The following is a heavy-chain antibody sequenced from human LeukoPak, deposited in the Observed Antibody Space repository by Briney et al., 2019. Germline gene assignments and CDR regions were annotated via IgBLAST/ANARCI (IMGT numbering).Heavy chain of an antibody. D-gene: IGHD2-2*01. CDR1: GFTFSNAW. V-gene: IGHV3-15*01. Sequence: GGSLTLSCAASGFTFSNAWISWVRHPPGKGLEWVGRIKSKTDGGTTDYAAPVKGRFTISRDDSKNTLYLQMNSLKTEDTAVYYCTTGIVVVPAAHVDYWGQGTLVTVSS. CDR3: TTGIVVVPAAHVDY. J-gene: IGHJ4*02. CDR2: IKSKTDGGTT.